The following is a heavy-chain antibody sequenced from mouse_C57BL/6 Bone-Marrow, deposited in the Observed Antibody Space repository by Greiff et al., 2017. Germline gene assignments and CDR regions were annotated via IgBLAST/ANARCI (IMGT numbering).Heavy chain of an antibody. D-gene: IGHD2-5*01. J-gene: IGHJ1*03. Sequence: VHVKQPGAELVKPGASVTMSCKASGYTFTSYWITWVKQRPGQGLEWIGDIYPGSGSTNYNEKFKSKATLTVDTSSSTAYMQLSSLTSEDSAVYYCARPYYSNYWYFDVWGTGTTVTVSS. CDR2: IYPGSGST. CDR1: GYTFTSYW. V-gene: IGHV1-55*01. CDR3: ARPYYSNYWYFDV.